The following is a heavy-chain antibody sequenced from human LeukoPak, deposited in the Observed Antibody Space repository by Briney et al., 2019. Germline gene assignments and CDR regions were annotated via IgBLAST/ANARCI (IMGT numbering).Heavy chain of an antibody. V-gene: IGHV4-59*05. CDR2: IYYSGRT. CDR3: ATLRRYGSGTNYPPGYFDY. J-gene: IGHJ4*02. CDR1: GGSITTYF. Sequence: SETLSLTCTVSGGSITTYFWSWIRQTPGKGLEWVGTIYYSGRTYYNPSLNSRVSVSVDTSQNHFSLHLNSVTAADTAVYYCATLRRYGSGTNYPPGYFDYWGQGTLVSVSS. D-gene: IGHD3-10*01.